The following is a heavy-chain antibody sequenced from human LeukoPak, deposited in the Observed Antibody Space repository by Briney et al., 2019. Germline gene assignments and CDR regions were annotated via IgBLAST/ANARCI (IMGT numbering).Heavy chain of an antibody. J-gene: IGHJ4*02. CDR2: ISSSSSTI. D-gene: IGHD6-19*01. CDR3: ARGLAWDSSGWLGSY. V-gene: IGHV3-48*02. Sequence: LTGGSLRLSCAASGFTFSTYSMNWVRQAPGKGLEWVSYISSSSSTIFYADSVKGRFTISRDNAKNSLYLQMNSLRDEDTAVYYCARGLAWDSSGWLGSYWGQGTLVTVSS. CDR1: GFTFSTYS.